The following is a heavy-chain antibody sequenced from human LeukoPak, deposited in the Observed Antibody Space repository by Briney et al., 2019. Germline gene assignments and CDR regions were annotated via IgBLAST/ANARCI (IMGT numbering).Heavy chain of an antibody. Sequence: GGSLRLSCAASGFTFSSYSMNWVRQTPGKGLEWVPYISSSSSTIYYADSVKGRFTISRDNAKNSLYLQMNSLRAEDTAVYYCARNIAAGGAFDIWGQGTMVTVSS. V-gene: IGHV3-48*04. CDR3: ARNIAAGGAFDI. CDR1: GFTFSSYS. D-gene: IGHD1/OR15-1a*01. J-gene: IGHJ3*02. CDR2: ISSSSSTI.